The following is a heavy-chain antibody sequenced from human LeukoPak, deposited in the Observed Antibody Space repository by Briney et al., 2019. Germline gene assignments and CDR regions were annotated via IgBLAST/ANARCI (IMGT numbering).Heavy chain of an antibody. CDR1: GYTFTSYD. Sequence: ASVKVSCKASGYTFTSYDINWVRQATGQGLEWMGWMNPNSGNTGYAQKFQGRVTMTRNTSISTAYMELSSLRSEDTAVYYCARGGTGYCSSTSCYYFQDYYYYMDVWGKGTTVTISS. D-gene: IGHD2-2*01. CDR2: MNPNSGNT. J-gene: IGHJ6*03. V-gene: IGHV1-8*01. CDR3: ARGGTGYCSSTSCYYFQDYYYYMDV.